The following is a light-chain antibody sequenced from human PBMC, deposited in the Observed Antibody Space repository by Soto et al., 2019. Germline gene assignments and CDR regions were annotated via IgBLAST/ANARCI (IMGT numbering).Light chain of an antibody. CDR3: QQTYSSPRT. V-gene: IGKV1-39*01. CDR2: VAS. J-gene: IGKJ1*01. CDR1: QRISTC. Sequence: DIPMTQSPSSLSASVGDRVIITCRASQRISTCLNWYQQKPGKAPKLLINVASSLQSGVPSRFSGSGSGTDFTLTISSLQPEDFATYFCQQTYSSPRTFGQGTKVEI.